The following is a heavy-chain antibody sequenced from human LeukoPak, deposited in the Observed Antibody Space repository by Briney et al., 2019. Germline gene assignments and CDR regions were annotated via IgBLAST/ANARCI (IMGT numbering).Heavy chain of an antibody. CDR1: GFTFSSYS. J-gene: IGHJ4*02. V-gene: IGHV3-21*01. CDR3: ARGITMVRGVILY. CDR2: ISSSSSYI. D-gene: IGHD3-10*01. Sequence: GGSLRLSCAASGFTFSSYSMNSVRQAPGKGLEWVSSISSSSSYIYYADSVKGRFTISRDNAKNSLYLQMNSLRAEDTAVYYCARGITMVRGVILYWGQGTLGTVSS.